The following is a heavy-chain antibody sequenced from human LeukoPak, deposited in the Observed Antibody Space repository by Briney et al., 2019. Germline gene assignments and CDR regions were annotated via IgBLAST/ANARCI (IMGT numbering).Heavy chain of an antibody. V-gene: IGHV3-48*03. CDR2: ISHSGTTV. CDR1: GFTFSSYE. D-gene: IGHD4-17*01. Sequence: GGSLRLSCAASGFTFSSYEMNWVRQAPGKGLEWVSYISHSGTTVHYADSVEGRFTISRDNAKSSLYLQMNSLSAEDTAIYYCVRNLGYGNNDYYYGMDVWGQGTTVTVSS. J-gene: IGHJ6*02. CDR3: VRNLGYGNNDYYYGMDV.